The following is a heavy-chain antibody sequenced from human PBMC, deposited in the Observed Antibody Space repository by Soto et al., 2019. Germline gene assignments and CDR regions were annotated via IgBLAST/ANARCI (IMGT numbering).Heavy chain of an antibody. CDR1: GYTFTSYG. Sequence: ASVKVSCKASGYTFTSYGISWVRQAPGQGLEWMGWISAYNGNTNYAQKLQGRVTMTTDTSTSTAYMELRSLRSDDTAVYYCARTNKPNYYDSSGYPDYWGQGTLVTVYS. D-gene: IGHD3-22*01. V-gene: IGHV1-18*04. CDR3: ARTNKPNYYDSSGYPDY. CDR2: ISAYNGNT. J-gene: IGHJ4*02.